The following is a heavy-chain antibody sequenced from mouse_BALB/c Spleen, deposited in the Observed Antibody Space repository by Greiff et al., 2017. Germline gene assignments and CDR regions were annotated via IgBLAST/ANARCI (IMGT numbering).Heavy chain of an antibody. CDR1: GFTFSDYG. J-gene: IGHJ1*01. Sequence: EVHLVESGGGLVQPGGSRKLSCAASGFTFSDYGMAWVRQAPGKGPEWVAFISNLAYSIYYADTVTGRFTISRENAKNTLYLEMSSLRSEDTAMYYCARDGAGKGYFDVWGAGTTVTVSS. D-gene: IGHD3-3*01. V-gene: IGHV5-15*02. CDR3: ARDGAGKGYFDV. CDR2: ISNLAYSI.